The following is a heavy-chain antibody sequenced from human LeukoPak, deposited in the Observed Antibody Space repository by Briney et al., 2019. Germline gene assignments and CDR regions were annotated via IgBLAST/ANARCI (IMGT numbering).Heavy chain of an antibody. D-gene: IGHD3-10*01. CDR1: GSSISSYY. V-gene: IGHV4-59*08. Sequence: KPSETLSLTCTVSGSSISSYYWSWIRQPPGKGLEWIGYIYYSGSTNYNPSLKSRVSISVDTSKNQFSLKLSSVTAADTAVYYCASHSLTRPVDYWGQGTLVTVSS. J-gene: IGHJ4*02. CDR3: ASHSLTRPVDY. CDR2: IYYSGST.